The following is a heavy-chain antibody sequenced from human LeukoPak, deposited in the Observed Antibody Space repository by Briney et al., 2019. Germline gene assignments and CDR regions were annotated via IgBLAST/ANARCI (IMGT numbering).Heavy chain of an antibody. J-gene: IGHJ3*02. CDR3: SKYYCTSTCYAFVI. V-gene: IGHV4-59*01. CDR2: THHSGNT. Sequence: PSETLSLTCTVSGGSITSSWWSWIRQPPGKGLEWIGYTHHSGNTDYNPSLKSRVTISLDTSKNQFSLKLSSVTIVDTAVYYCSKYYCTSTCYAFVIWGQGALVTVSS. D-gene: IGHD2-8*01. CDR1: GGSITSSW.